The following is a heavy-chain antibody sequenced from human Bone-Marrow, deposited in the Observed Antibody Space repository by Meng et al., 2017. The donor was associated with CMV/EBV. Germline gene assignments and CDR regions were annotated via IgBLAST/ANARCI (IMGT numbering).Heavy chain of an antibody. CDR2: ISYDGSNK. D-gene: IGHD3-3*01. CDR1: GFTFSSYA. CDR3: ARDVRITIFGVVIGSYAADY. J-gene: IGHJ4*02. V-gene: IGHV3-30-3*01. Sequence: GGSLRLSCAASGFTFSSYAMHWVRQAPGKGLEWVAVISYDGSNKYYADSVKGRFTISRDNSRNTLYLQMNSLRAEDTAVYYCARDVRITIFGVVIGSYAADYWGQGTLVTFSS.